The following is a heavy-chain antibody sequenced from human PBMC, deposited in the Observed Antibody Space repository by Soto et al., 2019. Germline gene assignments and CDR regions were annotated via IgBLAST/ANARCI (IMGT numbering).Heavy chain of an antibody. J-gene: IGHJ4*02. Sequence: LRLSCAASGFTFSSYGMHWVRQAPGKGLEWVAVISYDGSNKYYVDSVKGRFTISRDNSKNTLYLQMNSLRAEDTAVYYCATSAGYSYPPGYWGQGTLVTVS. CDR3: ATSAGYSYPPGY. CDR2: ISYDGSNK. CDR1: GFTFSSYG. V-gene: IGHV3-30*03. D-gene: IGHD5-18*01.